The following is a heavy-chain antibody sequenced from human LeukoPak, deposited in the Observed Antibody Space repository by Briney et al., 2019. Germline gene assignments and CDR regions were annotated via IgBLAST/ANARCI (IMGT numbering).Heavy chain of an antibody. CDR3: ARDLTRGAPDYFDN. Sequence: QTGGSLRLSCAASGFTFSSFPLHWVRQAPGKGLDWVAVISFDGKVKHYADSVQGRFIISRDDSTNTLSLQTNSLRPDDTAIYYCARDLTRGAPDYFDNWGQGTLVTVSS. CDR1: GFTFSSFP. V-gene: IGHV3-30*04. J-gene: IGHJ4*02. D-gene: IGHD3-10*01. CDR2: ISFDGKVK.